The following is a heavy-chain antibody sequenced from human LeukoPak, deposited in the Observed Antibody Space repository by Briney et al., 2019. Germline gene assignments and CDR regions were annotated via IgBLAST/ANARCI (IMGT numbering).Heavy chain of an antibody. Sequence: SETLSLTCAVYGGSFSGYYWSWIRQPPGKGLEWIGEINHSGSTTYHPSLKNRVPVSLDTSTNQFSLQLRSVPAADTAVYYCARRFVHRGFYFQYWGQGTLATASS. J-gene: IGHJ1*01. CDR2: INHSGST. CDR1: GGSFSGYY. D-gene: IGHD3-10*01. CDR3: ARRFVHRGFYFQY. V-gene: IGHV4-34*01.